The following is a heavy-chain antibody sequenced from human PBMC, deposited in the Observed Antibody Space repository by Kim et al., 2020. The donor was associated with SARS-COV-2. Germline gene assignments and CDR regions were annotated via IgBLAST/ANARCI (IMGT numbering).Heavy chain of an antibody. CDR1: GFTFSAYD. Sequence: GGSLRLFCATSGFTFSAYDMNWVRQAPGKGLEWLSFITKSSTTIYYADSVEGRFTISRDNAKNSLFLQMNCLRDEDTALYYCVRDRMGGAFDMWGQGTMV. J-gene: IGHJ3*02. CDR2: ITKSSTTI. CDR3: VRDRMGGAFDM. V-gene: IGHV3-48*02. D-gene: IGHD3-16*01.